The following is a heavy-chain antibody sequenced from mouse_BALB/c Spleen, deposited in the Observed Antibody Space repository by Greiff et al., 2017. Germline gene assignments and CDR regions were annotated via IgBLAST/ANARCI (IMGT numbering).Heavy chain of an antibody. CDR1: GFSLTGYG. CDR2: IWGDGSH. J-gene: IGHJ4*01. V-gene: IGHV2-6-7*01. CDR3: AREGYGEGYYYAMDY. D-gene: IGHD2-2*01. Sequence: QVQLKESGPGLVAPSQSLSITCTVSGFSLTGYGVTWVRQPPGKGLEWLGMIWGDGSHDDNSALKSSMCSSKDNSKSQVFLKMNSLQTDDTARYDCAREGYGEGYYYAMDYWGQGTSVTVSS.